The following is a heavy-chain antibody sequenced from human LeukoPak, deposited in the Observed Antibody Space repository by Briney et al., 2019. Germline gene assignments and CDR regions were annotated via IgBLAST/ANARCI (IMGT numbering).Heavy chain of an antibody. J-gene: IGHJ4*02. V-gene: IGHV1-2*02. Sequence: GATVKVSXKASGYTFTGYYMHWVRQAPGQGLEWMGWINPNTGETNSAQKFQGRVTMTRDTTINTAYMELTRLTSDDTAVYYCASYPRYSSTPPFDYWGQGTLVTVSS. D-gene: IGHD2-2*01. CDR2: INPNTGET. CDR3: ASYPRYSSTPPFDY. CDR1: GYTFTGYY.